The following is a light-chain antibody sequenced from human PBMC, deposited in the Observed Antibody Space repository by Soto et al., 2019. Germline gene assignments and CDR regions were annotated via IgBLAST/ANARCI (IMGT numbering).Light chain of an antibody. CDR1: QGISNY. CDR2: AAS. J-gene: IGKJ2*01. Sequence: DIQMTQSPSSLSASVGDRVTITCRASQGISNYLAWYQQKPGKVPKLLIYAASTLQSGVPSRFSGSGSGTEFTLTISSLQSEDFAVYYCQQYNNWRTFGQGTKLEIK. V-gene: IGKV1-27*01. CDR3: QQYNNWRT.